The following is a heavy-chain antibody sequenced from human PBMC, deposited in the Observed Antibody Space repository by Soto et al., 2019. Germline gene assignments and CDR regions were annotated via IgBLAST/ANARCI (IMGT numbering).Heavy chain of an antibody. Sequence: KPSETLSLTCTVSSGSVSSHSYYWSWIRQPPGKGLEWIGYIYYSGSTYYNPSLKSQVTISVDTSKNQFSLKVRSVTAADTAVYYCARTYCSSASCYGLYYFGMDVWGQGTTVTVSS. J-gene: IGHJ6*02. CDR1: SGSVSSHSYY. CDR2: IYYSGST. V-gene: IGHV4-61*01. D-gene: IGHD2-2*01. CDR3: ARTYCSSASCYGLYYFGMDV.